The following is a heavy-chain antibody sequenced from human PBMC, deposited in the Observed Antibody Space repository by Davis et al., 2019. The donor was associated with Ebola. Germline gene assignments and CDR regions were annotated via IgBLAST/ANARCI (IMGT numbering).Heavy chain of an antibody. CDR3: AGGESGWDASDI. CDR2: FGTGGDT. V-gene: IGHV3-21*06. Sequence: GGSLRLSCETSGFIFRNYVMSWVRQAPGKGLEWVSTFGTGGDTYYADSVKGRFTVSRDNAKNSLSLQMNSLRAEDTAVYYCAGGESGWDASDIWGRGTMVTVSS. CDR1: GFIFRNYV. D-gene: IGHD6-19*01. J-gene: IGHJ3*02.